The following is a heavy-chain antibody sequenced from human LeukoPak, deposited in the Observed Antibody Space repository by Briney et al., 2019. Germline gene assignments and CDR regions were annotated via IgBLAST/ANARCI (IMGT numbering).Heavy chain of an antibody. CDR2: FDPEDGET. CDR1: GYPLTELS. J-gene: IGHJ4*02. V-gene: IGHV1-24*01. D-gene: IGHD5-18*01. Sequence: ASVKVSCKVSGYPLTELSMHWVRQAPGKGLEWMGGFDPEDGETIYAQKFQGRVTMTEDTSTDTAYMELSSLRSEDTAVYYCATDLLGEKDTAMVYWGQGTLVTVSS. CDR3: ATDLLGEKDTAMVY.